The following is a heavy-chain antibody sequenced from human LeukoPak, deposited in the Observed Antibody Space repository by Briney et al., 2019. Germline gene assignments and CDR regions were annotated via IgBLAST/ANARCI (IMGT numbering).Heavy chain of an antibody. D-gene: IGHD3-22*01. CDR3: ARFSYYYDSGGYYYGLHFDY. CDR2: IIPILGIA. Sequence: ASVKLSCKAAGGIVTSYAISWGRQAPGQGLEWMGRIIPILGIANYAQKFQGRVTITADKSTSTAYMELSSLRSEDTAVYYCARFSYYYDSGGYYYGLHFDYWGQGTLVTVSS. V-gene: IGHV1-69*04. CDR1: GGIVTSYA. J-gene: IGHJ4*02.